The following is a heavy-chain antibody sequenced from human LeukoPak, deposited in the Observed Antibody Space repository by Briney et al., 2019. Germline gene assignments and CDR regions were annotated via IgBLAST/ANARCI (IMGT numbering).Heavy chain of an antibody. CDR3: AKGPLLWFREEGMDV. J-gene: IGHJ6*02. CDR2: ISWNSGSI. CDR1: GFTFDDYA. Sequence: PGRSLRLSCAASGFTFDDYAMHWVRQAPGKGLEWVSGISWNSGSIGYADSVKGRFTISRDNAKNSLYLQMNSLRAEDTALYYCAKGPLLWFREEGMDVWGQGTTVTVSS. V-gene: IGHV3-9*01. D-gene: IGHD3-10*01.